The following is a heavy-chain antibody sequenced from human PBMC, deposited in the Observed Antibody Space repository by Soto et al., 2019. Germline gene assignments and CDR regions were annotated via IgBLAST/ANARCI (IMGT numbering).Heavy chain of an antibody. J-gene: IGHJ4*02. CDR3: ARGLDRSGYDRYFDY. CDR1: GYTFTSYY. Sequence: ASVKVSCKASGYTFTSYYMHWVRQAPGQGLGWMGIIDPSGGSTSYAQKFQGRVTMTRDTSTSTVYMELSSLRSEDTAVYYCARGLDRSGYDRYFDYWGQGTLVTVSS. D-gene: IGHD5-12*01. CDR2: IDPSGGST. V-gene: IGHV1-46*03.